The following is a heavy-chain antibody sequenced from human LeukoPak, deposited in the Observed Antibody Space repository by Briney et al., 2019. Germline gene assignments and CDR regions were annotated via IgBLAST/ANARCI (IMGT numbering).Heavy chain of an antibody. V-gene: IGHV3-53*01. CDR3: ARVVGATKVLDY. Sequence: GGSLRLSCAASGFTVSSNYMSWVRQAPGKGLEWVSVIYSGGSTYYADSVKGRFTISRDNSKNTLYLQMNSLRAEDTAVYYCARVVGATKVLDYWGQGTLITVSS. D-gene: IGHD1-26*01. CDR1: GFTVSSNY. CDR2: IYSGGST. J-gene: IGHJ4*02.